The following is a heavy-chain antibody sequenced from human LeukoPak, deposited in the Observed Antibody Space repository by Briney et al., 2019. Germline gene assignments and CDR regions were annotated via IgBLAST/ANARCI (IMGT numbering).Heavy chain of an antibody. CDR3: ARVVGEAGHFDY. V-gene: IGHV3-53*01. Sequence: AGGSLRLSCAASGFTVSSNYMSWVRQAPGKGLEWVSVIYSGGSTYYADSVEGRFTISRDNSKNTLYLQMNSLRAEDTAVYYCARVVGEAGHFDYWGQGTLVTVSS. CDR1: GFTVSSNY. D-gene: IGHD6-13*01. CDR2: IYSGGST. J-gene: IGHJ4*02.